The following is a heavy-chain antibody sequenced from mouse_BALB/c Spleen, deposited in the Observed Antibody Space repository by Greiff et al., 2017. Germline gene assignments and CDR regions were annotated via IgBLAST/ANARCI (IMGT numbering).Heavy chain of an antibody. D-gene: IGHD2-14*01. CDR2: ISYSGST. Sequence: EVKLMESGPSLVKPSQTLSLTCSVTGYSITSGYWNWIRKFPGNKLEYMGYISYSGSTYYNPSLKSRISITRDTSKNQYYLQLNSVTTEDTATYYCARGRYDEVYYAMDYWGQGTSVTVSS. J-gene: IGHJ4*01. CDR3: ARGRYDEVYYAMDY. V-gene: IGHV3-8*02. CDR1: GYSITSGY.